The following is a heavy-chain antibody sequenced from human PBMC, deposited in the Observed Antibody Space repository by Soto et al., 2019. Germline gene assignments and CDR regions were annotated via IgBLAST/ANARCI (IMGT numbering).Heavy chain of an antibody. D-gene: IGHD3-22*01. Sequence: EVQLVESGGGLVEPGGSLRLSCAASGFTFANAWMNWVRQAPGKGLEWVGRVKSKANGETTDYAAPVKGRFTISRDDSKSTLYLQMNSLQTEDTAVYLCTRAGTWYYYDASGAFPSDYWGQGALVTVSS. CDR2: VKSKANGETT. CDR3: TRAGTWYYYDASGAFPSDY. V-gene: IGHV3-15*07. J-gene: IGHJ4*02. CDR1: GFTFANAW.